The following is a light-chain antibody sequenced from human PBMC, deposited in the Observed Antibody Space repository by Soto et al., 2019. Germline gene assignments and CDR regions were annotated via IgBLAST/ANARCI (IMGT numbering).Light chain of an antibody. CDR1: QSINRH. Sequence: EIVLTQSPATLSLSPGEIATLSCRASQSINRHLAWYRQKPGQAPRLLIYDASNRATGIPARFSGSGSGTDFTLTISSLEPEDFGVYYCQQSSNWPPVTFGGGTKVDIK. CDR3: QQSSNWPPVT. CDR2: DAS. J-gene: IGKJ4*01. V-gene: IGKV3-11*01.